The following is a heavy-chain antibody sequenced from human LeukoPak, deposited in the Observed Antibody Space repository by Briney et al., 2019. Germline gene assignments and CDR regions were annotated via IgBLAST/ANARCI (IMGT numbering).Heavy chain of an antibody. CDR3: ARVGDHFHWYLDL. V-gene: IGHV3-53*01. CDR1: GFTVSTSY. Sequence: SGGSLRLSCAASGFTVSTSYMNWVRQAPGKGLEWVSILYSGSSTYYADSVEGRFTISRDSSKNTLFLQMNDLRAEDTAVYYCARVGDHFHWYLDLWGRGTLVTVSS. D-gene: IGHD3-3*02. CDR2: LYSGSST. J-gene: IGHJ2*01.